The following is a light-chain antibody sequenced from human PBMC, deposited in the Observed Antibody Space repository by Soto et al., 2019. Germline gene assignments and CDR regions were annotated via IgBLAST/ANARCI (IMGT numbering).Light chain of an antibody. J-gene: IGLJ2*01. V-gene: IGLV2-23*01. CDR2: EGS. Sequence: QSALTQPASVSGSPGQSITISCTGTSSDVGSYNLVSWYQQHPGKAPKLLIYEGSKRPSGDSNRFSGSKSGNTASLTISGLQAEDEADYHCSSYASSGTLFGGGTKLTVL. CDR1: SSDVGSYNL. CDR3: SSYASSGTL.